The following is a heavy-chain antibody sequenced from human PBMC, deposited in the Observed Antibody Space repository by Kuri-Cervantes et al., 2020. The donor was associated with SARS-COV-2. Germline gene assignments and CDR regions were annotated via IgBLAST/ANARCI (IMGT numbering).Heavy chain of an antibody. CDR3: ARKISITILVRVWQYFDY. J-gene: IGHJ4*02. Sequence: ASVKVSCKASGYTFTGYYMHWVRQAPGQGLEWMGIINPSGGSTSYAQKFQGRVTMTRDTSTSTVYMELSSLRSEDTAVYYCARKISITILVRVWQYFDYWGQGTLVTVSS. V-gene: IGHV1-46*01. CDR1: GYTFTGYY. CDR2: INPSGGST. D-gene: IGHD3-3*01.